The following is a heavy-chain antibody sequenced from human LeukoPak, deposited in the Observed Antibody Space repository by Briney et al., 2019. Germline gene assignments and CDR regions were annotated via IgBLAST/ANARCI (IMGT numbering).Heavy chain of an antibody. CDR1: GGSFSGYY. J-gene: IGHJ5*02. D-gene: IGHD3-3*01. V-gene: IGHV4-34*01. CDR3: GKGRRGGLKFGVFTNWFDP. CDR2: INHSGGT. Sequence: PSETLSLTCAVYGGSFSGYYWSWIRQPPGKGLEWIGEINHSGGTNYNPSLKSRVTISVDTSRNQFSRKLSSVTAAGTEVYYCGKGRRGGLKFGVFTNWFDPWDQGTLVTVSS.